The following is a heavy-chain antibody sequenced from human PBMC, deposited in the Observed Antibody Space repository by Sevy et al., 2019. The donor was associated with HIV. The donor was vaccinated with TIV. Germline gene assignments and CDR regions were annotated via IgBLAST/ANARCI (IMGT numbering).Heavy chain of an antibody. CDR3: ARVRHPAAMQTFYYFGMDV. Sequence: GGSLRLSCAVSGFTFSTSAMSWVRQAPGKGLEWVSSISGSGGSTYYADSVKGRFTISRDNSKNTLYLQMNGLRAEDSAVYYCARVRHPAAMQTFYYFGMDVWGQGTTVTVSS. D-gene: IGHD2-2*01. CDR2: ISGSGGST. CDR1: GFTFSTSA. J-gene: IGHJ6*02. V-gene: IGHV3-23*01.